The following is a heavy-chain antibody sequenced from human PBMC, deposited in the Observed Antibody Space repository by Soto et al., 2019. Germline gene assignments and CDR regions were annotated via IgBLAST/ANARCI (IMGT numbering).Heavy chain of an antibody. D-gene: IGHD7-27*01. V-gene: IGHV4-4*02. CDR2: IYHSGST. CDR3: AKNWNWGSLVH. J-gene: IGHJ4*02. CDR1: GGSISSSNW. Sequence: SETLSLTCAVSGGSISSSNWWSWVRQPPGKGLEWIGEIYHSGSTNYNPSLKSRVTISVDAPKNQFSLKLSSVTAADTAVYYCAKNWNWGSLVHWGQGTLVTVSS.